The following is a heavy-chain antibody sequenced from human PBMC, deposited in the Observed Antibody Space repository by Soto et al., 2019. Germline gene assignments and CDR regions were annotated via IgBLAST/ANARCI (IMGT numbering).Heavy chain of an antibody. V-gene: IGHV1-18*01. D-gene: IGHD6-13*01. CDR2: ISAYNGNT. Sequence: ASVKVSCKASGYTFTSYGISWVRQAPGQGLEWMGWISAYNGNTNYAQKLQGRVTMTTDTSTSTAYMELRSLRSDDTAVYYCARALAIDYSNHLDYWGQGTLVTVYS. J-gene: IGHJ4*02. CDR3: ARALAIDYSNHLDY. CDR1: GYTFTSYG.